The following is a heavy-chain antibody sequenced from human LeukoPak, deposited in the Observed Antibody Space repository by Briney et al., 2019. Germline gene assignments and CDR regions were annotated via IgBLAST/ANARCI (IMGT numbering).Heavy chain of an antibody. D-gene: IGHD2-8*01. CDR2: ISGSGGST. J-gene: IGHJ4*02. CDR3: AKDRVYVPKYFDY. CDR1: AFTFSSYA. Sequence: GGSLRLSCADSAFTFSSYAMRWVRQAPGKGLEWVSAISGSGGSTYYADSVKGRFTISRDNSKNTLYLQMNSLRAEDTAVYYCAKDRVYVPKYFDYWGQGTLVTVSS. V-gene: IGHV3-23*01.